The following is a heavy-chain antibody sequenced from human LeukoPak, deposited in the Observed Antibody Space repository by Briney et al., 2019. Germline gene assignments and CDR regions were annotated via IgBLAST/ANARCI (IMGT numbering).Heavy chain of an antibody. CDR1: GGTFSSYA. Sequence: ASVKVSCKASGGTFSSYAISWVRQAPGQGLEWMRGIIPIFGTANYAQKFQGRVTITTDESTSTAYMELSGLRSEDTAVYYCARGNVLRFLEWLPTPYYFDYWGQGTLVTVSS. D-gene: IGHD3-3*01. J-gene: IGHJ4*02. V-gene: IGHV1-69*05. CDR2: IIPIFGTA. CDR3: ARGNVLRFLEWLPTPYYFDY.